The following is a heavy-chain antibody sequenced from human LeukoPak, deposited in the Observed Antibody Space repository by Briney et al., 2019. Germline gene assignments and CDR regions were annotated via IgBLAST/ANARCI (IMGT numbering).Heavy chain of an antibody. CDR3: ATCSGGSCYD. CDR2: IYYSGST. J-gene: IGHJ4*02. V-gene: IGHV4-59*01. Sequence: PSETLSLTCTVSGGSISSYYWTWIRQPPGKGLEWIGSIYYSGSTNYNPSLKSRVTISVDTSKNQFSLKLSSVTAADTAVYYCATCSGGSCYDWGQGTLVTVSS. D-gene: IGHD2-15*01. CDR1: GGSISSYY.